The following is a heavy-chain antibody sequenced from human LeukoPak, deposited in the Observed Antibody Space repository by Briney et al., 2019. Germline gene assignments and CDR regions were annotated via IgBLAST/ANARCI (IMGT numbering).Heavy chain of an antibody. V-gene: IGHV3-48*03. CDR3: ARVPTDRSGFDY. Sequence: GGSLRLSCAASGFTFSSYEMNWVRQAPGKGLEWVSYISSSGSTIYYADSVKGRFTISRDNAKNSLYLQMNSLRAEDTAVYYCARVPTDRSGFDYWGQGNLVTVSS. J-gene: IGHJ4*02. CDR1: GFTFSSYE. CDR2: ISSSGSTI.